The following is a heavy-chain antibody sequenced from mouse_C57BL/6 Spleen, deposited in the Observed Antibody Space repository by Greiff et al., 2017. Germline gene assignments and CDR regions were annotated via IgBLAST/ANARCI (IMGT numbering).Heavy chain of an antibody. Sequence: QVQLQQSGPELVKPGASVKISCKASGYAFSSSWMNWVKQRPGKGLEWIGRIYPGDGDTNYNGKFKGKATLTGDKTSSTAYMQLSSLTSQDSAVYFCAREVFITTVVAVYYMDYWGQGTTRTVSS. D-gene: IGHD1-1*01. V-gene: IGHV1-82*01. CDR2: IYPGDGDT. CDR3: AREVFITTVVAVYYMDY. J-gene: IGHJ2*01. CDR1: GYAFSSSW.